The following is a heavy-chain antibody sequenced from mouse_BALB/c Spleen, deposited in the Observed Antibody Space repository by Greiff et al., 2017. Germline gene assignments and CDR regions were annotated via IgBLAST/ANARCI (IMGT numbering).Heavy chain of an antibody. CDR1: GYTFSSYW. D-gene: IGHD2-2*01. CDR2: ILPGSGST. V-gene: IGHV1-9*01. J-gene: IGHJ3*01. Sequence: QVQLQQSGAELMKPGASVKISCKATGYTFSSYWIEWVKQRPGHGLEWIGEILPGSGSTNYNEKFKGKATFTADTSSNTAYMQLSSLTSEDSAVYYCARCEEVIPWFAYWGQGTLVTVSA. CDR3: ARCEEVIPWFAY.